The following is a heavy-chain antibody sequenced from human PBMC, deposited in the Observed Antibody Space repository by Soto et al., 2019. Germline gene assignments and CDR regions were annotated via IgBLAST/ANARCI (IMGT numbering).Heavy chain of an antibody. CDR2: INHSGST. CDR3: ARSSPPLIRYCSL. Sequence: PSETLSLTCAVYGGSFSGYYWSWIRQPPGKGLEWIGEINHSGSTNYNPSLKSRVTISVDTSKNQFSLKLSSVTAADTAVYYCARSSPPLIRYCSLWGQGTMVTVSS. D-gene: IGHD2-15*01. CDR1: GGSFSGYY. V-gene: IGHV4-34*01. J-gene: IGHJ3*01.